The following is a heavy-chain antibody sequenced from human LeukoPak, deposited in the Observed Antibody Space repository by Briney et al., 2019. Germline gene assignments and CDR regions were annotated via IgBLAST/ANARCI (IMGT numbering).Heavy chain of an antibody. V-gene: IGHV3-23*01. J-gene: IGHJ4*02. CDR3: AKEIVAAALFDY. Sequence: GGSLRLSCAASAITFSSYAMSWVRQAPGKGLERVSAISDSGGSTYYADSVKGRFTISRDNSKNTLYLQMNSLRAEDTAVYYCAKEIVAAALFDYWGQGTLVTVSS. D-gene: IGHD6-13*01. CDR1: AITFSSYA. CDR2: ISDSGGST.